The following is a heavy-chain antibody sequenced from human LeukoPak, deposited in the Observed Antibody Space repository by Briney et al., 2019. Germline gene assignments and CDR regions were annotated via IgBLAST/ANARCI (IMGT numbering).Heavy chain of an antibody. CDR1: GYTFTSYG. CDR3: ARPPRDGDGYEDY. V-gene: IGHV1-2*03. CDR2: INPNSGGT. J-gene: IGHJ4*02. D-gene: IGHD5-12*01. Sequence: LEASVKVSCKASGYTFTSYGISWVRQAPGQGLEWMGWINPNSGGTNYAQKFQGRVTMTRDTSISTAYMELSRLRSDDTAVYYCARPPRDGDGYEDYWGQGTLVTVSS.